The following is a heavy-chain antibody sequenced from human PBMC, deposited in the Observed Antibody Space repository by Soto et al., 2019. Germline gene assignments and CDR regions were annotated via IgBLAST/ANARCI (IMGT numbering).Heavy chain of an antibody. V-gene: IGHV4-4*07. CDR1: GGSITSYY. CDR3: ARSGSYYDSRAFDI. CDR2: MHTSGSS. Sequence: PSETLSLTCTVSGGSITSYYWSWIRQPAGKGLEWIGRMHTSGSSNYNPSLKSRVTMSVDTSKNQFSLKLSSVTAADTAVYYCARSGSYYDSRAFDIWGKGTMVT. J-gene: IGHJ3*02. D-gene: IGHD1-26*01.